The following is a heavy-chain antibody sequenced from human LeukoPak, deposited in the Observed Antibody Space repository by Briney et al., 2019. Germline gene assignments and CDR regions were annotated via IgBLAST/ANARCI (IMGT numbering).Heavy chain of an antibody. CDR2: IDVRGDSI. CDR1: AFIFSDYY. Sequence: GGSLRLSCAAAAFIFSDYYMTWIRQAPGKGLEWVAHIDVRGDSILYADSVKGRFTVSRDSAKNSLYLQMNSLRADDTAVYYCAREDNVWNLLYNYYMDVWGKGTTVTVSS. CDR3: AREDNVWNLLYNYYMDV. V-gene: IGHV3-11*01. D-gene: IGHD1-1*01. J-gene: IGHJ6*03.